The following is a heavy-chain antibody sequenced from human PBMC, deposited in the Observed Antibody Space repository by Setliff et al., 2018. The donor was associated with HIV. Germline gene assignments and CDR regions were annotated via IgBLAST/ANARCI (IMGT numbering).Heavy chain of an antibody. V-gene: IGHV4-59*01. CDR3: ARHICGTTACYAVDV. CDR2: IYYSGTT. Sequence: SETLSLTCSVSGSSIGSYYWSWIRLPPGKGLEWIGYIYYSGTTNYNPSLKSRVTISVDTSKREFSLTLSSVTPADTAVYYCARHICGTTACYAVDVWGPGTMVTVSS. D-gene: IGHD2-2*01. CDR1: GSSIGSYY. J-gene: IGHJ3*01.